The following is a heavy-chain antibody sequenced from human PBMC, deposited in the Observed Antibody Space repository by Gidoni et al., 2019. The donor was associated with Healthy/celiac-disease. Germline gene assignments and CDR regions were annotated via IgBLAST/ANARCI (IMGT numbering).Heavy chain of an antibody. V-gene: IGHV4-39*01. CDR1: AGSISSSRYY. CDR3: ARPMTGTTFCVGFDP. Sequence: QLQLQEAGQGLVKPSETLSLTCTVSAGSISSSRYYWRWIRQHPGKVLELIGSIYYSGSTYYNPSLKSRVNISVDTSKNQFSLKLSSVTAADTAVYYCARPMTGTTFCVGFDPWGQGTLVTVSS. CDR2: IYYSGST. D-gene: IGHD1-1*01. J-gene: IGHJ5*02.